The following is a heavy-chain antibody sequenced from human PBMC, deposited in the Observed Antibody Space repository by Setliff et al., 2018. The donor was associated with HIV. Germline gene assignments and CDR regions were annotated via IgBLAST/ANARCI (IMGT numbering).Heavy chain of an antibody. CDR3: AKQVSGYFDY. CDR2: SGNGGII. Sequence: PGGSLRLSCEASGFPFSAYAFSWVRQAPGKGLEWVSTSGNGGIIVYTDYVKGRFTMSRDNYKNTLFLLLTSLSTEDTAVYYCAKQVSGYFDYWGQGALVTVSS. J-gene: IGHJ4*02. D-gene: IGHD3-10*01. V-gene: IGHV3-23*01. CDR1: GFPFSAYA.